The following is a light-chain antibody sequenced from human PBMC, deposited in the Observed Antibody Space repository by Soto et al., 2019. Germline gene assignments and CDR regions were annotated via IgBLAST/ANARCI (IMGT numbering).Light chain of an antibody. CDR3: QEYNTYSYT. V-gene: IGKV1-5*03. CDR2: KAS. CDR1: QSISNW. Sequence: DIQMTQSPSTLSASVGDRVTITCRASQSISNWLAWYQQKPGKATKLLIYKASSLESGVPSRFSGSGSGTEFTLTISSLQPDDFATYYCQEYNTYSYTFGQGTKLEIK. J-gene: IGKJ2*01.